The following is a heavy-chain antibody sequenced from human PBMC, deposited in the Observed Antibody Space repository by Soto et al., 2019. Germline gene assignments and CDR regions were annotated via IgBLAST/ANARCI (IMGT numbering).Heavy chain of an antibody. V-gene: IGHV1-69*02. CDR3: ARVAEMRTVTKGLYYYMDV. CDR2: VIAILGVA. J-gene: IGHJ6*03. CDR1: GSTFSNYT. D-gene: IGHD4-17*01. Sequence: QVQLVQSGAEVKKPGSSVKVSCKASGSTFSNYTISWVLQAPGQGLEWLGRVIAILGVANYAQKFQGRVTITADKSTSTVDMEMSSLRSEDTSVYYCARVAEMRTVTKGLYYYMDVWGEGTTGTVS.